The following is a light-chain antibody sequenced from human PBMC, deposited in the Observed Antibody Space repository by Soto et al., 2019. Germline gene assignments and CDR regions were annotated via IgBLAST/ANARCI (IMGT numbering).Light chain of an antibody. J-gene: IGKJ5*01. CDR2: AAS. Sequence: DIQISQSPSSLSSSVTARFTITCRAAESISRHLNWYQQKPGRAPDLLIYAASTLQNGVPSRFTGSGSGTEFTLTITGLQLEDFATYYCQQDYSTLATFGQGTRLEIK. CDR1: ESISRH. V-gene: IGKV1-39*01. CDR3: QQDYSTLAT.